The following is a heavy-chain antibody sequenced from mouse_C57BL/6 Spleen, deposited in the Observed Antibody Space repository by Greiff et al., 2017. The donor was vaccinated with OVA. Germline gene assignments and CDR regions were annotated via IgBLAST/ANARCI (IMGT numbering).Heavy chain of an antibody. V-gene: IGHV5-17*01. CDR2: ISSGSSTI. Sequence: EVKLVESGGGLVKPGGSLKLSCAASGFTFSDYGMHWVRQAPEKGLEWVAYISSGSSTIYYADTVKGRFTISRDNAKNTLFLQMTSLRSEDTAMYYCARPQLKAMDYWGQGTSVTVSS. D-gene: IGHD1-3*01. CDR3: ARPQLKAMDY. CDR1: GFTFSDYG. J-gene: IGHJ4*01.